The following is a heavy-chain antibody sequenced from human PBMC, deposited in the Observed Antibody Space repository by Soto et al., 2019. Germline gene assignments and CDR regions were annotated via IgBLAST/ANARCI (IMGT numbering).Heavy chain of an antibody. CDR2: ISAYNGNT. CDR3: ARVVVVPAASLRYYYGMDV. D-gene: IGHD2-2*01. J-gene: IGHJ6*02. Sequence: QVQLVQSGAEVKKPGASVKVSCKASGYTFTSYGISWVRQAPGQGLEWRGWISAYNGNTNYAQKLQGRVTMTTDTSTSTAYMELRSLRSDDTAVYYCARVVVVPAASLRYYYGMDVWGQGTTVTVSS. CDR1: GYTFTSYG. V-gene: IGHV1-18*04.